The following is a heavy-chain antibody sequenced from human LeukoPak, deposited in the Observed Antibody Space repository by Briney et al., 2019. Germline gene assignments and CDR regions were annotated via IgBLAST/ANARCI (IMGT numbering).Heavy chain of an antibody. Sequence: GGSLRLSCAASGFTFSSYAMSWVRQAPGKGLEWVSAISGSGGSTYYADSVKGRLTISRDNSKNTLYLQMNSLRAEDTAVYYCARELDTAMVYYYYYYYYMDVWGKGTTVTISS. J-gene: IGHJ6*03. CDR2: ISGSGGST. CDR1: GFTFSSYA. CDR3: ARELDTAMVYYYYYYYYMDV. D-gene: IGHD5-18*01. V-gene: IGHV3-23*01.